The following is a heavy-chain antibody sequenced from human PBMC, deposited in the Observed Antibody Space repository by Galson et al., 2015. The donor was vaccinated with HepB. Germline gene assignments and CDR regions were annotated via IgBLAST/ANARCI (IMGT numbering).Heavy chain of an antibody. CDR1: VFTFSIYA. CDR2: ISYDGSNK. D-gene: IGHD6-19*01. Sequence: SLILSFSSSVFTFSIYAMHWVRQAPGKGLEWVAVISYDGSNKYYADSVKGRFTISRDNSKNTLYLQMNSLRAEDTAVYYCARDGLAVAGTGAFDIWGQGTMVTVSS. V-gene: IGHV3-30-3*01. J-gene: IGHJ3*02. CDR3: ARDGLAVAGTGAFDI.